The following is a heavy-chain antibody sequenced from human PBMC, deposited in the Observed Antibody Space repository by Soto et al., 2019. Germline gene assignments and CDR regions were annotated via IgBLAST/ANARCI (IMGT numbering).Heavy chain of an antibody. Sequence: GGSLRLSCAASGFTFSSYAMSWVLQAPGKGLEWVSAISGSGGSTYYADSVKGRFTISRDNSKNTLYLQMNSLRAEDTAVYYCAKGLWSGSQSGMDVWGQGTTVTISS. CDR3: AKGLWSGSQSGMDV. CDR1: GFTFSSYA. V-gene: IGHV3-23*01. D-gene: IGHD3-10*01. CDR2: ISGSGGST. J-gene: IGHJ6*02.